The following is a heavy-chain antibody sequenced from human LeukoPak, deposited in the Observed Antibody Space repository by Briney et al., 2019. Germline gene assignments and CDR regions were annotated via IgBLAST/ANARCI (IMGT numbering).Heavy chain of an antibody. D-gene: IGHD5-24*01. Sequence: SQTLSLTCPVSGGSISSGGYYWSWIRQHPGKGLEWIGYIYYSGSTYYNPSLKSRVTISVDTSKNQFSLKLSSVTAADTAVYYCARRSRDGYRNFDYWGQGTLVTVSS. J-gene: IGHJ4*02. V-gene: IGHV4-31*03. CDR1: GGSISSGGYY. CDR2: IYYSGST. CDR3: ARRSRDGYRNFDY.